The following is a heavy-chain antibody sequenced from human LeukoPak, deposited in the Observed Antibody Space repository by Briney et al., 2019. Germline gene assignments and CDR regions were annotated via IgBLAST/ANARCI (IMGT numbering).Heavy chain of an antibody. CDR3: AKDPVSTYYYFDY. V-gene: IGHV3-7*03. D-gene: IGHD3-10*01. Sequence: GGSLRLSCAASGFTFSSYWMSWVRQAPGKGLEWVANIKQDGSEKYYVDSVKGRFTISRDNAKNSLYLQMNSLRAEDTAVYYRAKDPVSTYYYFDYWGQGTLVTVSS. CDR2: IKQDGSEK. CDR1: GFTFSSYW. J-gene: IGHJ4*02.